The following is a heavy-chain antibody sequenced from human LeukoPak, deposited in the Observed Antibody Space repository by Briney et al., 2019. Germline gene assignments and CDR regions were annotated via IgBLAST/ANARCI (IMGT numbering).Heavy chain of an antibody. J-gene: IGHJ4*02. CDR2: ISNSGSTV. CDR3: ARVRVGATKDY. CDR1: GFTVSRNY. Sequence: GSLRLSCVASGFTVSRNYTSWVRQAPGKGLEWVSYISNSGSTVFYADSVKGRFTISRDNGKNSLYLQMNSLRAEDTAVYYCARVRVGATKDYWGQGTLVTVSS. V-gene: IGHV3-11*01. D-gene: IGHD1-26*01.